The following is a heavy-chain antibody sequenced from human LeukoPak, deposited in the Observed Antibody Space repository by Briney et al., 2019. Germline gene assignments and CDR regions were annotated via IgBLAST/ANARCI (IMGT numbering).Heavy chain of an antibody. V-gene: IGHV1-2*02. CDR3: ARAALGVWFGEPLGGPTEY. D-gene: IGHD3-10*01. Sequence: ASVKVSCKASGYTFTGYYIHWVRQAPRQGLEWMGWINPNSGGTYYAQSFQGRVTMTRDTSISTAYMELSRLRSDDTAVYYCARAALGVWFGEPLGGPTEYWGQGTLVTVSS. J-gene: IGHJ4*02. CDR2: INPNSGGT. CDR1: GYTFTGYY.